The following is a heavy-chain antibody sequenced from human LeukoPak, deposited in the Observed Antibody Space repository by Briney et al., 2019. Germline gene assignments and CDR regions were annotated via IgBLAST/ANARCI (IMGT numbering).Heavy chain of an antibody. CDR3: AKSTTVAQRGYFDY. Sequence: PGRSLRLSCAASGFTFSSYGMHWVRQAPAKGLEWVAIISYDGSNKYYADSVKGRFTISRDNPKNTLYLQMNSLRAEDTAVYYCAKSTTVAQRGYFDYWGQGTLVTVSS. CDR2: ISYDGSNK. CDR1: GFTFSSYG. J-gene: IGHJ4*02. V-gene: IGHV3-30*18. D-gene: IGHD4-23*01.